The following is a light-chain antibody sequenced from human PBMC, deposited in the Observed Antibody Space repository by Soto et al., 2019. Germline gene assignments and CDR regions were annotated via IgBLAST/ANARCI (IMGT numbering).Light chain of an antibody. CDR2: AAS. CDR1: QSVNNNF. Sequence: IVLTQSPGTLSLSPGERVTLSCRASQSVNNNFLSWYQQKPGQAPRLLIYAASSGATGIPDRFSGSGSGTDFTLTINRLEPEDFVVYYCQYYGNSRITFGQGPRMEIK. CDR3: QYYGNSRIT. V-gene: IGKV3-20*01. J-gene: IGKJ5*01.